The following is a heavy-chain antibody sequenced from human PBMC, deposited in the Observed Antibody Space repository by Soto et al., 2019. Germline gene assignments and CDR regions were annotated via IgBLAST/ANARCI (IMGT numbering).Heavy chain of an antibody. V-gene: IGHV5-51*01. D-gene: IGHD6-13*01. CDR1: GYSFTSYW. CDR3: ARQGSIATGRNWFDP. J-gene: IGHJ5*02. Sequence: EVQLVQSGAEVKKPGESLKISCKGSGYSFTSYWIGWVRQMPGKGLEWMGIIYPGDSDTRYSPSFQGQVTISADRSITTACLQGDSLKASDTAMYYCARQGSIATGRNWFDPWGQGTLVTVSS. CDR2: IYPGDSDT.